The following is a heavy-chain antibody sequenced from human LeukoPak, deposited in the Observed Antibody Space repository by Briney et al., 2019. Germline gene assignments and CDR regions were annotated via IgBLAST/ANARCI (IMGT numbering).Heavy chain of an antibody. V-gene: IGHV4-61*02. CDR3: ARGGYSGYGDY. CDR2: IYTSGST. CDR1: GGSISSGSYY. J-gene: IGHJ4*02. Sequence: SETLSLTCTVSGGSISSGSYYWSWIRQPAGKGLEWIGRIYTSGSTNYNPSLKSRVTISVDTSKNQFSLKLSSVTAADTAVYYCARGGYSGYGDYWGQGTLVTVSS. D-gene: IGHD5-12*01.